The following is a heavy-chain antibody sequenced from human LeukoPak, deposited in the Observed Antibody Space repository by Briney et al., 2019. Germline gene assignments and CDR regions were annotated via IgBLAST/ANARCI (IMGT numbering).Heavy chain of an antibody. CDR1: GFTFSSYE. CDR2: ISSSGSTI. CDR3: ARSVSGWFGELLLYY. Sequence: GGSLRLSCAASGFTFSSYEMNWVRQAPGKGLEWVSYISSSGSTIYYADSVKGRFTISRDNAKNSLYLKMNSLRAEDTAVYYCARSVSGWFGELLLYYWGQGTLVTVSS. D-gene: IGHD3-10*01. V-gene: IGHV3-48*03. J-gene: IGHJ4*02.